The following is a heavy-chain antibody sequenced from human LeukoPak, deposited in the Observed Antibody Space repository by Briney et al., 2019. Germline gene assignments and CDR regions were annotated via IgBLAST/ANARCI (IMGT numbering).Heavy chain of an antibody. CDR2: IWYDGSNK. CDR3: ARELISTTWRGNRSYFDL. D-gene: IGHD1-1*01. J-gene: IGHJ2*01. Sequence: GRSLRLSCAASGLTFSSYGMHWVRQAPGKGLEWVAVIWYDGSNKYYADSVKGRFTISRDNSKNTLYLQMNSLRAEDTAVYYCARELISTTWRGNRSYFDLWGRGTLVTVSS. V-gene: IGHV3-33*01. CDR1: GLTFSSYG.